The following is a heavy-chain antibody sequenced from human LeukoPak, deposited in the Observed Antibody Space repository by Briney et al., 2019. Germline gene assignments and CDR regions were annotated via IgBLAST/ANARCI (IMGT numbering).Heavy chain of an antibody. Sequence: GRSLRLSCAASGFTFSSFGMHWVRQAPGKGLEWVAVISYDGSNKYYADSVKGRFTISRDNSKNTLYLQMNSLKTEDTAVYYCTTDLYGDYGAYWGQGTLVTVSS. J-gene: IGHJ4*02. CDR1: GFTFSSFG. CDR3: TTDLYGDYGAY. CDR2: ISYDGSNK. D-gene: IGHD4-17*01. V-gene: IGHV3-30*03.